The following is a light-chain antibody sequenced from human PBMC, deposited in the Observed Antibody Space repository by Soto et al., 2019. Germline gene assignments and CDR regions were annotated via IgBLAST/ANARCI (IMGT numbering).Light chain of an antibody. Sequence: EIVLTQSPGTLSLSPGESATLSCRASQSVDSRFLAWYQQKPGQAPRLLMYGASTRATGIPDRFSGSGSGTDCTLSISSLEPEDFAVYYCQQYDSSRTFGQGTNVEIK. V-gene: IGKV3-20*01. CDR1: QSVDSRF. CDR2: GAS. CDR3: QQYDSSRT. J-gene: IGKJ1*01.